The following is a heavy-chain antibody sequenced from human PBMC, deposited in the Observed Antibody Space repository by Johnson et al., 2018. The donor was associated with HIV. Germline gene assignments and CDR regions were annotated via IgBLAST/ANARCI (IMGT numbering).Heavy chain of an antibody. CDR2: IKGDGSST. Sequence: VQLVESGGGLVKPGGSLRLSCAASGFTFSNAWMNWVRQAPGKWLEWVGRIKGDGSSTAYADSVKGRFTISRDNSKNTLFLQMNSLRAEDTAVYYCASLSYYYDSSGYSNDAFDIWGQGTMVTVSS. CDR1: GFTFSNAW. J-gene: IGHJ3*02. CDR3: ASLSYYYDSSGYSNDAFDI. V-gene: IGHV3-74*02. D-gene: IGHD3-22*01.